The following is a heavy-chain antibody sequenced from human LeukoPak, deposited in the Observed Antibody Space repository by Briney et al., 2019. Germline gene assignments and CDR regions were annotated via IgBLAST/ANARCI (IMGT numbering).Heavy chain of an antibody. CDR3: ARGYCSSTSCYYYYYYYMDV. CDR2: INPSGGST. V-gene: IGHV1-46*01. J-gene: IGHJ6*03. D-gene: IGHD2-2*01. Sequence: ASVKVSCKAFGYTFTSYYMHWVRQAPGQGLEWMEIINPSGGSTSYAQKFQGRVTMTRDTSTSTVYMELRSLRSDDTAVYYCARGYCSSTSCYYYYYYYMDVWGKGTTVTVSS. CDR1: GYTFTSYY.